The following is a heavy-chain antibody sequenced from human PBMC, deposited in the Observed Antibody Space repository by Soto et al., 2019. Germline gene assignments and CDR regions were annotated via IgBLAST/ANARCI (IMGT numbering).Heavy chain of an antibody. J-gene: IGHJ4*02. CDR1: GFTFDDYA. CDR3: ANLPLYGSGFDC. D-gene: IGHD3-10*01. Sequence: EVQLVESGGGLVQPGRSLRLSCAASGFTFDDYAIHWVRQAPGKGLEWVSGINWNGDATGYADSVKGRFTISRDNAKNSPYLQMNSLTTEDTAVYYCANLPLYGSGFDCWGQGTLVTVSS. CDR2: INWNGDAT. V-gene: IGHV3-9*01.